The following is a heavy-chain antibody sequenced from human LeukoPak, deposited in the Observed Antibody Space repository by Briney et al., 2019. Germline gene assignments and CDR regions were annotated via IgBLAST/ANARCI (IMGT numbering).Heavy chain of an antibody. D-gene: IGHD6-19*01. V-gene: IGHV4-59*01. Sequence: SETLSLTCTVSGGSISSYYWSWIRQPPGKGLEWIGYIYYSGSTNYNPSPKSRVTISVDTSKNQFSLKLSSVTAADTAVYYCARSIGRERQWRRDNAFDIWGQGTMVTVSS. CDR1: GGSISSYY. J-gene: IGHJ3*02. CDR3: ARSIGRERQWRRDNAFDI. CDR2: IYYSGST.